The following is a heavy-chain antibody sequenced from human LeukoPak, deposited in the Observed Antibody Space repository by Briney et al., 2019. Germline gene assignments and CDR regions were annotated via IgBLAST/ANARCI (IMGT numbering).Heavy chain of an antibody. CDR3: AREGRGSYYYYGMDV. V-gene: IGHV1-2*04. CDR1: GYTFTGYY. J-gene: IGHJ6*02. CDR2: INPNSGGT. D-gene: IGHD1-26*01. Sequence: ASVKVSCKASGYTFTGYYMHWVRQAPGQGLEWMGWINPNSGGTNYAQKFQGWVTMTRDTSISTAYMELSRLRSDDTAVYYCAREGRGSYYYYGMDVWGQGTTVTVSS.